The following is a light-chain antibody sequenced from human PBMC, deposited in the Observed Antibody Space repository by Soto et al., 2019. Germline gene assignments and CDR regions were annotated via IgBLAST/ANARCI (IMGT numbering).Light chain of an antibody. CDR3: QQSYSTPWT. CDR2: AAS. Sequence: DIQMTQSPSSLSASVRDRVTITCRASQSVSSYLNWYQQKPGKTPKLLIYAASSLQSGVPSRFSGSGSGTDFTLTISSLQPEDFAPYYCQQSYSTPWTFGQGTKVDIK. CDR1: QSVSSY. J-gene: IGKJ1*01. V-gene: IGKV1-39*01.